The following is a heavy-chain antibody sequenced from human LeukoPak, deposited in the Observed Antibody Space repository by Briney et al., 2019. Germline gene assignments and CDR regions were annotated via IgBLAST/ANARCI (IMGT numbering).Heavy chain of an antibody. J-gene: IGHJ4*02. V-gene: IGHV4-39*07. CDR1: GGSISSSSYY. D-gene: IGHD2-2*01. Sequence: PSETLSLSCTVSGGSISSSSYYWGWIRQPPGKGLEWIGSIYYSGSTYYNPSLKSRVTISVDTSRNQFSLKLSSVTAADTPVYYCARDGDYYCRSTSCFDYWGQGTLVTVSS. CDR3: ARDGDYYCRSTSCFDY. CDR2: IYYSGST.